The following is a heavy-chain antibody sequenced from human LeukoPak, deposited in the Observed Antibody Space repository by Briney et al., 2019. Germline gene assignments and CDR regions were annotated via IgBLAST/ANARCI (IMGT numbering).Heavy chain of an antibody. V-gene: IGHV4-30-4*08. CDR3: ATTARHRSDY. D-gene: IGHD6-6*01. Sequence: SETLSLTCTVSGGSLNSGDHYWSWIRQPPGKGLEWIGYIYYSGSTYYNPSLKSRVTISIDTSKNQFSLRLSSVTAADTAVYYCATTARHRSDYWGQGTLVTVSS. CDR1: GGSLNSGDHY. J-gene: IGHJ4*02. CDR2: IYYSGST.